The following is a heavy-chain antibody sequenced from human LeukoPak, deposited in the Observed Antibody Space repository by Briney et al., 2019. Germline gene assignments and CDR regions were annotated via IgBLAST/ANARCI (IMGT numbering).Heavy chain of an antibody. CDR1: GSTFSSYW. Sequence: GGSLRLSCAASGSTFSSYWMSWVRQAPGKGLEWVAVIWYDGSNKYYADSVKGRFTISRDNSKNTLYLQMNSLRAEDTAVYYCARDRIAAAGGIDYWGQGTLVTVSS. D-gene: IGHD6-13*01. J-gene: IGHJ4*02. V-gene: IGHV3-33*08. CDR3: ARDRIAAAGGIDY. CDR2: IWYDGSNK.